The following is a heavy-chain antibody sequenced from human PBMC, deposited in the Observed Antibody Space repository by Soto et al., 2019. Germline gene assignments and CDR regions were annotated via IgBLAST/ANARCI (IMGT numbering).Heavy chain of an antibody. D-gene: IGHD6-25*01. V-gene: IGHV4-30-4*01. J-gene: IGHJ6*02. Sequence: SETLFLTCTVSGGSISSGDYYWSWIRQPPGKGLEWIGYIYYSGSTYYNPSLKSRVTISVDTSKNQFSLKLSSVTAADTAVYYCARESKRXLQNPTRPIYYYYGMDVWGQGTTVTVSS. CDR3: ARESKRXLQNPTRPIYYYYGMDV. CDR2: IYYSGST. CDR1: GGSISSGDYY.